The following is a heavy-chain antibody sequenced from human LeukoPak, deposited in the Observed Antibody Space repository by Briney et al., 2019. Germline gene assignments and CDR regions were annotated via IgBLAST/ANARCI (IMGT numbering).Heavy chain of an antibody. V-gene: IGHV1-24*01. J-gene: IGHJ4*02. CDR1: GYTLTELS. D-gene: IGHD2-21*02. CDR3: ATALDCGGDCSHYFDY. Sequence: GASVKVSCKVSGYTLTELSMHWVRQAPGKGLEWMGGLDPEDGETIYAQKFQGRVTMTEDTSTDTAYMELSSLRSEDTAVYYCATALDCGGDCSHYFDYWGQGTLVTVSS. CDR2: LDPEDGET.